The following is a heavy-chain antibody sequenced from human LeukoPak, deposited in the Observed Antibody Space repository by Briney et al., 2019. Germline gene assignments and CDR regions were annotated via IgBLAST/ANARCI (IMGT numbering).Heavy chain of an antibody. CDR2: INHSGST. Sequence: KPSETLSLTCAVYGGSFSGYYWSWIRQPPGKGLEWMGEINHSGSTNYNPSLKSRVTISVDTSKNQFSLKLSSVTAADTAVYYCARDNLMEAGAEYFDYWGQGTLVTVSS. J-gene: IGHJ4*02. D-gene: IGHD6-19*01. V-gene: IGHV4-34*01. CDR3: ARDNLMEAGAEYFDY. CDR1: GGSFSGYY.